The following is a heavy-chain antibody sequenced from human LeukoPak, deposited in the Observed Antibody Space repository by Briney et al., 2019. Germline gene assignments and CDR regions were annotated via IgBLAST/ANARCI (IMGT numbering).Heavy chain of an antibody. CDR3: ARRPLRPGYCSSTSCYNDY. J-gene: IGHJ4*02. D-gene: IGHD2-2*01. V-gene: IGHV4-39*01. CDR2: IYYSGST. Sequence: SETLSLTCTVSGGSISSSSYYWGWIRQPPGKGLEWIGSIYYSGSTYYNPSLKSRVTMSVDTSKNQFSLKLSSVTAADTAVYYCARRPLRPGYCSSTSCYNDYWGQGTLVTVSS. CDR1: GGSISSSSYY.